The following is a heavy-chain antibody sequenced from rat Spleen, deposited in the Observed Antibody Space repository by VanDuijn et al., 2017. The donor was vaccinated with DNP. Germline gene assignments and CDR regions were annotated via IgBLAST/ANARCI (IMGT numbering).Heavy chain of an antibody. V-gene: IGHV5-31*01. J-gene: IGHJ4*01. Sequence: EVQLVESGGDLVQPGRSLKLSCVASGFTFSYYWMAWIRQVPGKGLEWIASITSGSGTNSYPDPVKGRFTISRDDAKDTLSLQMNSLRSEDTATYYCARVGDYHDGGDGYVLDVWGQGTSVTVSS. D-gene: IGHD1-12*02. CDR3: ARVGDYHDGGDGYVLDV. CDR2: ITSGSGTN. CDR1: GFTFSYYW.